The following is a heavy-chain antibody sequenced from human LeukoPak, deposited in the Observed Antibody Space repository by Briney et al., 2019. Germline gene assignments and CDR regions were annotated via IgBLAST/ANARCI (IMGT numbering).Heavy chain of an antibody. V-gene: IGHV1-2*02. CDR3: AVIAAAGNDYYYYMDV. Sequence: ASVKVSCTASGYTFTGYYMHWVRQAPGQGLEWMGWINPNSGGTNYAQKFQGRVTMTRDTSISTAYMELSRLRSDDTAVHYCAVIAAAGNDYYYYMDVWGRGTTVTVSS. CDR1: GYTFTGYY. D-gene: IGHD6-13*01. J-gene: IGHJ6*03. CDR2: INPNSGGT.